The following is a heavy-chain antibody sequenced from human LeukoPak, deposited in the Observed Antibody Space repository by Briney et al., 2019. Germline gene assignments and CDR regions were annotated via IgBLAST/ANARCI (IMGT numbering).Heavy chain of an antibody. V-gene: IGHV3-30*18. CDR1: GFTFSNYG. Sequence: GRSLRLSCAASGFTFSNYGMHWVRQAPGKGLEWVALISHDGSNKYYADSVKGRFTISRDNSKNTLSLQLNNLRPEDTAVYYCAKRDGRGWLYFDNWGQGTLVTVVS. J-gene: IGHJ4*02. CDR3: AKRDGRGWLYFDN. CDR2: ISHDGSNK. D-gene: IGHD6-19*01.